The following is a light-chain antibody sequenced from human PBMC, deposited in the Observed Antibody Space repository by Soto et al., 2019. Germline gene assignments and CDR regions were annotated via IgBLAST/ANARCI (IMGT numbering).Light chain of an antibody. CDR3: SSYTSNSTHVV. CDR2: EVS. J-gene: IGLJ2*01. CDR1: SSDVGDYNY. Sequence: QSALTQPASVSGSPGQSITISCTGTSSDVGDYNYVSWYQQHPGKAPKLMIYEVSNRPSGVSNRFSGSKSGNTASLTISGLQAEDEADYYCSSYTSNSTHVVFGGGTKLTVL. V-gene: IGLV2-14*01.